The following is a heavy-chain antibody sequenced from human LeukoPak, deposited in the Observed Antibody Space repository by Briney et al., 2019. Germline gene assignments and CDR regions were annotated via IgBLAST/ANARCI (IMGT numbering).Heavy chain of an antibody. V-gene: IGHV4-38-2*02. D-gene: IGHD1-26*01. J-gene: IGHJ3*02. CDR1: GYSIGSGYY. Sequence: PSETLSLTCTVSGYSIGSGYYWGWIRQPPGKGLEWIGSIYHSGRTYYNPSLKSRVTISVDTSKNQFSLKLSSVTAADTAVYYCARDRGGSYSFDAFDIWGQGTMVTVSS. CDR3: ARDRGGSYSFDAFDI. CDR2: IYHSGRT.